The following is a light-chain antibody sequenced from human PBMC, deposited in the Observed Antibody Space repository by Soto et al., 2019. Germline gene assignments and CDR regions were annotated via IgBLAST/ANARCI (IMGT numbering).Light chain of an antibody. J-gene: IGLJ1*01. CDR2: EVS. CDR1: SSDVGGYNY. Sequence: LTQPASVSGSPGQSITTSCTGTSSDVGGYNYVSWYQQHPGKAPKLMIYEVSNRPSGVSNRFSGSKSGNTASLTIPGLQAEDEADYYCSSYTSSSTLYVFGTGTKVTVL. V-gene: IGLV2-14*01. CDR3: SSYTSSSTLYV.